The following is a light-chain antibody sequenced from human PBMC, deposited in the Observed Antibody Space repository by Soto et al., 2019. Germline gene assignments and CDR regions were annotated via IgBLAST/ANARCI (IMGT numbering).Light chain of an antibody. CDR2: GAS. V-gene: IGKV3-20*01. Sequence: EIVLTQSPGTLSLSPGERATLSCRASQSVSSSYLAWYQQKPAQAPRLLIYGASSRATGIPETFSGSESGTDFTLTISRLEPEDFAVYYCHQYDSSRLSFGGGTKVEIK. CDR1: QSVSSSY. CDR3: HQYDSSRLS. J-gene: IGKJ4*01.